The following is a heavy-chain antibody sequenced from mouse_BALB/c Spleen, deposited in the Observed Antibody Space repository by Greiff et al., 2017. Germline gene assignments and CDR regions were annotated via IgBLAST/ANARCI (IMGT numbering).Heavy chain of an antibody. V-gene: IGHV14-4*02. J-gene: IGHJ4*01. Sequence: KQSGAELVRSGASVKLSCTASGFNIKDYYMHWVKQRPEQGLEWIGWIDPENGDTEYAPKFQGKATMTADTSSNTAYLQLSSLTSEDTAVYYCNAYGTGAMDYWGQGTSVTVSS. D-gene: IGHD4-1*01. CDR3: NAYGTGAMDY. CDR1: GFNIKDYY. CDR2: IDPENGDT.